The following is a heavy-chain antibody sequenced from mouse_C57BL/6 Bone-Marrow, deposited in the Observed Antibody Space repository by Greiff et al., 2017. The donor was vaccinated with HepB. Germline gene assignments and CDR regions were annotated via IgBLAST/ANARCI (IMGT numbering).Heavy chain of an antibody. CDR1: GYTFTNYW. CDR2: IYPGGGYT. CDR3: ARWRLTTVVGFDY. V-gene: IGHV1-63*01. Sequence: VKLMESGAELVRPGTSVKMSCKASGYTFTNYWIGWAKQRPGHGLEWIGDIYPGGGYTNYNEKFKGKATLTADKSSSTAYMQFSSLTSEDSAIYYCARWRLTTVVGFDYWGQGTTLTVSS. J-gene: IGHJ2*01. D-gene: IGHD1-1*01.